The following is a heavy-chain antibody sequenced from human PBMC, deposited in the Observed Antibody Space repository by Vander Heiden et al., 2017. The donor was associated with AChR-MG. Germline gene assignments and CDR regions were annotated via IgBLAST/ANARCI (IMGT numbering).Heavy chain of an antibody. CDR3: ARGLCDDDGYEVTPDAFDI. D-gene: IGHD2-21*02. Sequence: QVQLQQWGAGLLKPSETLSLTCAVYGGSFSGYYWSWIRQPPGKGLAWIGEINHSGRTKSNPSLKRRVTISVDTSKNQFSLKLSSVTAAETAVYYCARGLCDDDGYEVTPDAFDIWGQGTMVTVSS. CDR2: INHSGRT. CDR1: GGSFSGYY. V-gene: IGHV4-34*01. J-gene: IGHJ3*02.